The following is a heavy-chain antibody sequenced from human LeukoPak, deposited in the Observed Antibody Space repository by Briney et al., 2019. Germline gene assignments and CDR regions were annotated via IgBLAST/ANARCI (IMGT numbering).Heavy chain of an antibody. D-gene: IGHD2-2*01. J-gene: IGHJ6*03. CDR3: AREYGIVVVPAASRGESYYYYYMDV. CDR1: GLTFSDYY. CDR2: ISSSGSTI. V-gene: IGHV3-11*04. Sequence: GGSLRLSCAASGLTFSDYYMSWIRQAPGKGLEWVSYISSSGSTIYYADSVKGRFTISRDNAKNSLYLQMNSLRAEDTAVYYCAREYGIVVVPAASRGESYYYYYMDVWGKGTSVTVSS.